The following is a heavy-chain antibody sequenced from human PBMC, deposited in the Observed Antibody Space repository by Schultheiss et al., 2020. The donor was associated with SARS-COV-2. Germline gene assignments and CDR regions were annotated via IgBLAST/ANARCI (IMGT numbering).Heavy chain of an antibody. CDR1: GYTFTGYY. D-gene: IGHD6-13*01. CDR2: INPNSGGT. CDR3: ARNRYGVSSWYGEYYFDY. V-gene: IGHV1-2*06. J-gene: IGHJ4*02. Sequence: ASVKVSCKASGYTFTGYYMHWVRQAPGQGLEWMGRINPNSGGTNYAQKFQGRVTMTRDTSISTAYMELSRLRSDDTAMYYCARNRYGVSSWYGEYYFDYWGQGTLVTVSS.